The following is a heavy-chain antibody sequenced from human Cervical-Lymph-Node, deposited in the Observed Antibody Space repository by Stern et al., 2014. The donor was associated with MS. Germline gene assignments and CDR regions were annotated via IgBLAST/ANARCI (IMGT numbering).Heavy chain of an antibody. CDR3: ARANIGDGDFDY. D-gene: IGHD3-10*01. CDR2: MNPNRCNA. V-gene: IGHV1-8*02. Sequence: QMPLVQSGAEVKKPGASLKVSCTTSGYSFSTYDINWVRQDTGQGLECVGRMNPNRCNADYGQKFQGRVTMTRNTSITTAYLELSSLRSDDTAVYYCARANIGDGDFDYWGQGTLVTVSS. J-gene: IGHJ4*02. CDR1: GYSFSTYD.